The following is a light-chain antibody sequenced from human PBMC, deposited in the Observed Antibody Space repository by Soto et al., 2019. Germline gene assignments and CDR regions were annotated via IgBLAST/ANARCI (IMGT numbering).Light chain of an antibody. CDR2: GAS. J-gene: IGKJ2*01. CDR3: QQYGGSPPYT. V-gene: IGKV3-20*01. Sequence: VLTQSPGTLSLSPGERATISCRASQSINSSYLAWYQHKPGQAPRLLFYGASSRATGIPHRFSGSASGTDFTLTISRLEPEDCGVYYCQQYGGSPPYTFGKGTRLEIK. CDR1: QSINSSY.